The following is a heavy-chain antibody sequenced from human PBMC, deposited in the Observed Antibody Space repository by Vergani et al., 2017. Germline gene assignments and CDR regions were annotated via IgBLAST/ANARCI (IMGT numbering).Heavy chain of an antibody. D-gene: IGHD3-10*01. CDR3: AVRPRVNLVGGEIVTKRTFDY. V-gene: IGHV4-34*02. CDR2: INNYGHT. J-gene: IGHJ4*02. CDR1: CESFSSFY. Sequence: QVQLQQWGAGVVKPSGTLSLTFAVFCESFSSFYWSWIRQPPGKGLGWIGEINNYGHTNYSPSLESRVTVSRDTAKNQFSLNLMSVTAADTAMYYCAVRPRVNLVGGEIVTKRTFDYWSQGSLVTVSS.